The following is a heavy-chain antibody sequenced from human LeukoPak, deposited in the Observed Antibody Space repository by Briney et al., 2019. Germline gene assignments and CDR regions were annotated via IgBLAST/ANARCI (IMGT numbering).Heavy chain of an antibody. Sequence: GASVKVSCKASGYTFTSYGISWVRQAPGQGLEWMGWISAYNGNTNYAQKLQGRVTMTTDTSTSTAYMELRSLRSDDTAVYYYARDPQDGYNYFVNLDYWGQGTLVTVSS. CDR2: ISAYNGNT. V-gene: IGHV1-18*01. CDR3: ARDPQDGYNYFVNLDY. D-gene: IGHD5-24*01. J-gene: IGHJ4*02. CDR1: GYTFTSYG.